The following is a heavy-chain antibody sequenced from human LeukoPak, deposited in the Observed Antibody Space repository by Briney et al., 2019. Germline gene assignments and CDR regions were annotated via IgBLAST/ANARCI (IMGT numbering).Heavy chain of an antibody. CDR2: ISSSGSTI. D-gene: IGHD5-18*01. V-gene: IGHV3-48*03. CDR1: GFTFSSYE. J-gene: IGHJ4*02. Sequence: GGSLRLSCAASGFTFSSYEMNWVRQAPGKGLEWVSYISSSGSTIYYAGSVKGRFTISRDNAKNSLYLQMNSLRAEDTAVYYCARDGTAMVSLDYWGQGTLVTVSS. CDR3: ARDGTAMVSLDY.